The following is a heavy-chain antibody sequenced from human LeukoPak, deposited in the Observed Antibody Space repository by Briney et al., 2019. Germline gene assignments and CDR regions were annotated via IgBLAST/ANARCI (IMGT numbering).Heavy chain of an antibody. CDR3: AKWRYSYGPGYFDY. Sequence: LSGGSLRLSCAASGFTFSSYAMSWVRQAPGKGLEWVSAISGSGGSTYYADSVKGRFTISRDNSKNTLYLQMNSLRAEDTAVYYCAKWRYSYGPGYFDYWGQGTLVTLSS. CDR2: ISGSGGST. V-gene: IGHV3-23*01. J-gene: IGHJ4*02. CDR1: GFTFSSYA. D-gene: IGHD5-18*01.